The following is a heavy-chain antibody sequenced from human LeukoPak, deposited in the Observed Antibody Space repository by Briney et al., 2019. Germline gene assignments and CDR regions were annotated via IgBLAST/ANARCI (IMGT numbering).Heavy chain of an antibody. J-gene: IGHJ2*01. CDR2: IYYSGST. Sequence: SETLSLTCTVSGGSISSYYWSWIRQPPGKGLKWIGYIYYSGSTNYNPSLKSRVTISVDTSKNQFSLKLSSVTAADTAVYYCASRAGYSSGRRRDWYFDLWGRGTLVTVSS. CDR1: GGSISSYY. CDR3: ASRAGYSSGRRRDWYFDL. V-gene: IGHV4-59*08. D-gene: IGHD6-19*01.